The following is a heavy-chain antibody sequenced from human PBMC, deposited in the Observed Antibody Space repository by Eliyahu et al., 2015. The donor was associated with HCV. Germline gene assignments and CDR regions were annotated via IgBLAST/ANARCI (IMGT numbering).Heavy chain of an antibody. Sequence: QVQLVQSRAEVKKPGASVKVSCKASGYTFTNYIMHWVRQAPGQRFEWMGYISAGNGNTKFSQKFQGRVTITRDTSASTAYMELSSLRSEDTAVYYCARGFRQLSDYWGPGNPGHRLL. CDR3: ARGFRQLSDY. CDR2: ISAGNGNT. CDR1: GYTFTNYI. D-gene: IGHD5-18*01. J-gene: IGHJ4*02. V-gene: IGHV1-3*01.